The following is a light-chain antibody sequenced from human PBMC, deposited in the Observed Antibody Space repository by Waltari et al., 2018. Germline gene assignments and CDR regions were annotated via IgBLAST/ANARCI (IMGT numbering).Light chain of an antibody. Sequence: SPGERATRSCRASQSISRYLAWYQQKPGQAPRLLIYAASSRATGIPDRFSGSGSGTDFSLTISRLEPEDFAVYYCQNHERLPAMFGQGTKVEIK. CDR1: QSISRY. CDR3: QNHERLPAM. CDR2: AAS. V-gene: IGKV3-20*01. J-gene: IGKJ1*01.